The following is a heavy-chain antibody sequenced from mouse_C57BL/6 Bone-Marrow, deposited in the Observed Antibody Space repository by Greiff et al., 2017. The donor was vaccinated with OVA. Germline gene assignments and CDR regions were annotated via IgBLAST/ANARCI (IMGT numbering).Heavy chain of an antibody. V-gene: IGHV1-81*01. CDR1: GYTFTSYG. J-gene: IGHJ3*01. CDR2: IYPRSGNP. CDR3: ARTRTGTGFAY. Sequence: VQRVESGAELARPGASVKLSCKASGYTFTSYGISWVKQRTGQGLEWIGEIYPRSGNPYYNEKFKGKATLTADKSSSTAYMELRSLTSEDSSVYFCARTRTGTGFAYWGQGTLVTVSA. D-gene: IGHD4-1*01.